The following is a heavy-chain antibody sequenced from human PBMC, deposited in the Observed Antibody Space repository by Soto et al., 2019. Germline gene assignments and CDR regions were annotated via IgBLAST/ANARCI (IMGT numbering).Heavy chain of an antibody. D-gene: IGHD3-16*01. CDR1: GYTFTSYY. V-gene: IGHV1-46*03. CDR2: INPSGGST. CDR3: ASSMTTYDAFDI. Sequence: ASVKVSCKASGYTFTSYYMHWVRQAPGQGLEWMGIINPSGGSTSYAQKFQGRVTMTRDTSTSTVYMELSSLRSEDTAVYYCASSMTTYDAFDIWGQGTMVTISS. J-gene: IGHJ3*02.